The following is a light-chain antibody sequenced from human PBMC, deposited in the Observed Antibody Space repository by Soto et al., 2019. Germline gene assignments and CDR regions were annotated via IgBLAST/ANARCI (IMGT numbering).Light chain of an antibody. J-gene: IGKJ1*01. CDR2: EIS. CDR3: MQTIELPRT. Sequence: DIVMTQSPLSLSVTPGQPASISCKSSQSLLHSNGKTYLYWYLQKPGQPPQLLIYEISNRFSGVPDRFTGSGSGTDFTLKISRVEADDLGIYYCMQTIELPRTFGQGTKVEIK. V-gene: IGKV2D-29*01. CDR1: QSLLHSNGKTY.